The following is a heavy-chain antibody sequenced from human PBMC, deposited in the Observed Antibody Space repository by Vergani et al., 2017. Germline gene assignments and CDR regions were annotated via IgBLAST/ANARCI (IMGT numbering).Heavy chain of an antibody. Sequence: EVQLLESGGGLVQPGGSLRLSCAASGFTFSSYAMSWVRQAPGKGLEWVSAISGSGGSTYYADSVKGRFTISRDNCKNTLYLQMNSLRAEDTAVYYCAKRGGKQLVRGGEYYYYYDMDVWGKGTTVTVSS. CDR3: AKRGGKQLVRGGEYYYYYDMDV. V-gene: IGHV3-23*01. D-gene: IGHD6-6*01. J-gene: IGHJ6*03. CDR2: ISGSGGST. CDR1: GFTFSSYA.